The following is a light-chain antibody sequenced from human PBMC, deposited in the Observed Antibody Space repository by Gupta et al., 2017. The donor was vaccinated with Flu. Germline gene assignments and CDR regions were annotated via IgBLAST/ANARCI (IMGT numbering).Light chain of an antibody. J-gene: IGKJ4*01. CDR2: DAS. CDR1: QSVSSF. Sequence: PATLSLSPGERATLSCRASQSVSSFLAWYQQKPGQAPRLLIYDASNRATGIPARFSGRGFGTDFTLTISSLEPEDFAVYYCQQRSNWALTFGGGTKVEIK. V-gene: IGKV3-11*01. CDR3: QQRSNWALT.